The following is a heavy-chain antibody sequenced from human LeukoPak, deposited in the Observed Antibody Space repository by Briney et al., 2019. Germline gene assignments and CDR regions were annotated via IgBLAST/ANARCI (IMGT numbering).Heavy chain of an antibody. CDR2: GYSRWTT. J-gene: IGHJ4*02. CDR1: GGSISSSVYF. Sequence: PSETLSLTCTVTGGSISSSVYFWAWVRQPPGKGLEWIGSGYSRWTTSYNSSLKSRVTISLDMSKNQFSLKLSSVTAADTAIYFCSRLLAAAQTDYFDSWGQGIKVTVSS. D-gene: IGHD6-13*01. V-gene: IGHV4-39*01. CDR3: SRLLAAAQTDYFDS.